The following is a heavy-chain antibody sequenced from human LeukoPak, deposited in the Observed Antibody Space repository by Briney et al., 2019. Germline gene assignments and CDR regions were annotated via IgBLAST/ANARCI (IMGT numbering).Heavy chain of an antibody. CDR1: GGSISSYY. D-gene: IGHD1-26*01. CDR2: IYYSGST. V-gene: IGHV4-59*12. CDR3: ARGEQPGPFDY. Sequence: SETLSLTCTVSGGSISSYYWSWIRQPPGKGLEWIGSIYYSGSTYYNPSLKSRVTISVDTSKNQFSLKLSSVTAADTAVYYCARGEQPGPFDYWGQGTLVTVSS. J-gene: IGHJ4*02.